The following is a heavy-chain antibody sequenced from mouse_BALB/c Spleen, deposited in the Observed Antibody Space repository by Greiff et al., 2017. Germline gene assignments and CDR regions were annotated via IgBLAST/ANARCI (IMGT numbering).Heavy chain of an antibody. CDR2: ISYSGST. J-gene: IGHJ1*01. D-gene: IGHD1-1*01. Sequence: EVKLVESGPGLVKPSQSLSLTCTVTGYSITSDYAWNWIRQFPGNKLEWMGYISYSGSTSYNPSLKSRISITRDTSKNQFFLQLNSVTTEDTATYYCARLDYGYWYFDVWGAGTTVTVSS. CDR1: GYSITSDYA. CDR3: ARLDYGYWYFDV. V-gene: IGHV3-2*02.